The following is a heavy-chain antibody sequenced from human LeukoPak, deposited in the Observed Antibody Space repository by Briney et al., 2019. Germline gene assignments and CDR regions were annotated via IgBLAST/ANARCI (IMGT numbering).Heavy chain of an antibody. CDR1: GGTFSSYA. J-gene: IGHJ6*02. CDR3: ARRYSSSWYLRAYYYYYGMDV. CDR2: ISAYNGNT. V-gene: IGHV1-18*01. D-gene: IGHD6-13*01. Sequence: ASVKVSCKASGGTFSSYAISWVRQAPGQGLEWMGWISAYNGNTNYAQKLQGRVTMTTETSTSTAYIELRSLRSDDTAVYYCARRYSSSWYLRAYYYYYGMDVWGQGTTVTVSS.